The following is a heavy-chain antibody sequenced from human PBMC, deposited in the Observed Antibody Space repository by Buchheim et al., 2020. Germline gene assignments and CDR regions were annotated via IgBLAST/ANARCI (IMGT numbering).Heavy chain of an antibody. CDR1: GFTFSSYE. CDR2: ISSSGSTI. CDR3: ARGAYCGGDCYSSPFDY. Sequence: EVQLVESGGGLVQPGGSLRLSCAASGFTFSSYEMNWVRQAPGKGLEWVSYISSSGSTIYYADSVKGRFTISRDNAKNSLYLQMNSRRAEDTAVYYCARGAYCGGDCYSSPFDYWGQGTL. V-gene: IGHV3-48*03. D-gene: IGHD2-21*02. J-gene: IGHJ4*02.